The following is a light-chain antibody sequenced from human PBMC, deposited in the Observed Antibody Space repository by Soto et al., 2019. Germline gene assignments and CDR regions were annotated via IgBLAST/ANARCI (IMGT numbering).Light chain of an antibody. V-gene: IGLV1-40*01. CDR1: SSNIGAGYD. J-gene: IGLJ2*01. Sequence: QSVLTQPPSVSWAPGQRVTISCTGSSSNIGAGYDVHWYQRLPGTAPKLLIYGNSNRPSGVPDRFSGSKSGTSASLAITGVQAEDEADYYCQSYATNLSGHVVFGGGTQLTVL. CDR2: GNS. CDR3: QSYATNLSGHVV.